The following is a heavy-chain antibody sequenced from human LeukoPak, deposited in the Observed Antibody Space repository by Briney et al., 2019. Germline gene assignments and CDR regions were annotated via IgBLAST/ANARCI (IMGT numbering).Heavy chain of an antibody. CDR3: ARARGYYYGSGSYADY. D-gene: IGHD3-10*01. J-gene: IGHJ4*02. V-gene: IGHV4-4*02. CDR1: GGSISSSNW. Sequence: TSETLFLTCAVSGGSISSSNWWSWVRQPPGKGLEWIGEIYHSGSTNYNPSLKSRVTISVDKSKNQFSLKLSSVTAADTAVYYCARARGYYYGSGSYADYWGQGTLVTVSS. CDR2: IYHSGST.